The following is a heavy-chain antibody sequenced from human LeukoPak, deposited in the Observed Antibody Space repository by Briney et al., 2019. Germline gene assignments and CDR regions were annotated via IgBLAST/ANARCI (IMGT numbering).Heavy chain of an antibody. V-gene: IGHV4-39*01. CDR2: INYSGST. D-gene: IGHD3-10*01. Sequence: SETLSLTCTVSGGSVSSTTYFRSWIRQPPGKGLEWIASINYSGSTYYNPSLKSRVAISVDTSENQFSLKLSSVTAADTAVYYCARYVVYGSGKYYFDYWGQGTLVTVSS. CDR1: GGSVSSTTYF. CDR3: ARYVVYGSGKYYFDY. J-gene: IGHJ4*02.